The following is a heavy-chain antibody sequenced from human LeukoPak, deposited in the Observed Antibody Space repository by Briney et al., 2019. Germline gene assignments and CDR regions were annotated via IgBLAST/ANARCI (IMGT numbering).Heavy chain of an antibody. CDR2: INHSGST. V-gene: IGHV4-34*01. Sequence: SETLSLTCAVYGGSFSGYYWSWIRQPPGKGLEWIGEINHSGSTNCNPSLKSRVTISVDTSKNQFSLKLSSVTAADTAVYYCARDGGSYSEFDYWGQGTLVTVSS. CDR1: GGSFSGYY. J-gene: IGHJ4*02. D-gene: IGHD1-26*01. CDR3: ARDGGSYSEFDY.